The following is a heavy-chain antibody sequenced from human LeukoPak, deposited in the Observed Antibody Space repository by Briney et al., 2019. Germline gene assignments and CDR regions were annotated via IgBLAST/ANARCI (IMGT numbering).Heavy chain of an antibody. V-gene: IGHV1-2*02. Sequence: ASVKVSCKASGYTFTGYYMHWVRQAPGQGLEWMGWINPNSGGTNYAQKFQGRVTMTRDTSISTAYMELSRLRSDDTAVYYCAKSSPYSSGWYHWGQGTLVTVSS. CDR3: AKSSPYSSGWYH. CDR1: GYTFTGYY. J-gene: IGHJ5*02. CDR2: INPNSGGT. D-gene: IGHD6-19*01.